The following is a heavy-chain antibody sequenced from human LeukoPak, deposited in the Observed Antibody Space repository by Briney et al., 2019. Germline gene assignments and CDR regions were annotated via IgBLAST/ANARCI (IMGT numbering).Heavy chain of an antibody. D-gene: IGHD3-22*01. CDR3: ARGSTHXDSSGXVPFDY. Sequence: PGVSLRLSCAASGFTFSSYSMNWVRQAPGKGLEWGSYISGSSSTIYYADSVKGRFTISRDNGKNTLYLQMNSLRAEDTAVYYCARGSTHXDSSGXVPFDYWGQGXXXXXSS. CDR1: GFTFSSYS. J-gene: IGHJ4*02. V-gene: IGHV3-48*01. CDR2: ISGSSSTI.